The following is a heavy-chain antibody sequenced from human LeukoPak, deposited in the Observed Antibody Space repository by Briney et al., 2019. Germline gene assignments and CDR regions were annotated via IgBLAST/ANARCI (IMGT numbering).Heavy chain of an antibody. CDR1: GFTFSSYS. Sequence: PGGSLRLSCAASGFTFSSYSMNWVRQAPGKGLEWVSYISSSSSTIYYADSVKGRFTISRDNAKNSLYLQMNSLRAEDTAVYYCARDQSRSRYGDLGDYWGQGTLVTVSS. CDR3: ARDQSRSRYGDLGDY. V-gene: IGHV3-48*04. J-gene: IGHJ4*02. CDR2: ISSSSSTI. D-gene: IGHD4-17*01.